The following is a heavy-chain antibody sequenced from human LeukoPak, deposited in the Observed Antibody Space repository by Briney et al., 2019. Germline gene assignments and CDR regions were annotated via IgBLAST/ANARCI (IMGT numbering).Heavy chain of an antibody. J-gene: IGHJ3*02. CDR3: ARHRNDEDAFDI. V-gene: IGHV4-59*01. CDR2: IYYSGST. Sequence: SETLSLTCTVSGGSISSYYRSWIRQPPGKGLEWIGYIYYSGSTNYNPSLKSRVTISVDTSKNQFSLKLSSVTAADTAVYYCARHRNDEDAFDIWGQGTMVTVSS. D-gene: IGHD1-1*01. CDR1: GGSISSYY.